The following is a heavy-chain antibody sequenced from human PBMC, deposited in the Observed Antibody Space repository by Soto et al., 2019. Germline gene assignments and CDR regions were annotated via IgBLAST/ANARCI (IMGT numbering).Heavy chain of an antibody. CDR1: GYSFRNYW. Sequence: GESLKISCEGSGYSFRNYWIGWVRQVPGTGLEWVGIIYPGDSDTIYNPSFQGHVIISADKSISTAYLQWSSLKASDTAIYYCARDDTTDYESGAHLYGDYCGQGTQVTVTS. J-gene: IGHJ4*02. CDR3: ARDDTTDYESGAHLYGDY. D-gene: IGHD3-22*01. V-gene: IGHV5-51*01. CDR2: IYPGDSDT.